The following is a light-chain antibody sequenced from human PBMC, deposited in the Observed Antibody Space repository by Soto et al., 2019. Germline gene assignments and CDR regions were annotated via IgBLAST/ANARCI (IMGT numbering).Light chain of an antibody. CDR2: LGS. Sequence: DIVMTQSPLSLSVTPGEPASISCRSNQSLLHGNGYNYLDWYLQKPGQTPQLLIYLGSNRASGVPDRFSGSGSGTDFTLKISRVEAEDVGVYYCMQPLQSWTFGQGTKVDIK. J-gene: IGKJ1*01. V-gene: IGKV2-28*01. CDR3: MQPLQSWT. CDR1: QSLLHGNGYNY.